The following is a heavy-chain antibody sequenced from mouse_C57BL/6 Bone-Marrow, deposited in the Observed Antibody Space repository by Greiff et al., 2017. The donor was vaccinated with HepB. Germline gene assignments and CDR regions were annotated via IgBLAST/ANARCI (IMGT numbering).Heavy chain of an antibody. Sequence: QVQLKQSGAELMKPGASVKLSCKATGYTFTGYWIEWVKQRPGHGLEWIGEILPGSGSTNYNEKFKGKATFTADTSSNTAYMQLSSLTTEDSAIYYCASGFITTVVEDAMDYWGQGTSVTVSS. CDR3: ASGFITTVVEDAMDY. J-gene: IGHJ4*01. CDR1: GYTFTGYW. D-gene: IGHD1-1*01. V-gene: IGHV1-9*01. CDR2: ILPGSGST.